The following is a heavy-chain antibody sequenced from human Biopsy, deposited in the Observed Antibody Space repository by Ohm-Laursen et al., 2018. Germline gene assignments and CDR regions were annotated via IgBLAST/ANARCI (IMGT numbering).Heavy chain of an antibody. CDR1: GGSISSSSTYY. V-gene: IGHV4-39*01. J-gene: IGHJ5*02. CDR2: IYNTETT. CDR3: ARHPTGFWFDP. Sequence: SETLSLTCTVSGGSISSSSTYYWAWLRQPPGKGLEWIGSIYNTETTFYNPSPKSRVTISIDTSTNQFSLKVSSVTAADTALYFCARHPTGFWFDPWGQGTLVTVSS.